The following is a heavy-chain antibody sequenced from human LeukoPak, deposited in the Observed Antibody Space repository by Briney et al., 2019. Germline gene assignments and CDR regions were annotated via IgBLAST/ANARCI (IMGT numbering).Heavy chain of an antibody. CDR3: ARTSTVTANFDY. CDR1: GFTFNNYA. Sequence: GGSLRLSCAASGFTFNNYAMSWVRQAPGRGLEWVSAICDSGGCTYYADSVRGRFTISRDNSKNPLYLQMNSLRAEDTAVYKCARTSTVTANFDYWGQGTLVTVSS. D-gene: IGHD4-17*01. CDR2: ICDSGGCT. J-gene: IGHJ4*02. V-gene: IGHV3-23*01.